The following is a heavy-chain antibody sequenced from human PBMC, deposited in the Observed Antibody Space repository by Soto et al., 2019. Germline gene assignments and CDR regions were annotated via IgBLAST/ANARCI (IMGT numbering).Heavy chain of an antibody. Sequence: GGSLRLSWAVSGFTFSDHYMGWVRQAPGKGLEWVGRSKNKANSYNADYAASVKGRFTISRDESKNSLYLQMNSLKIEDTAIYYCAREPQGLPPNDYWGRGTQVTVS. CDR3: AREPQGLPPNDY. CDR2: SKNKANSYNA. V-gene: IGHV3-72*01. J-gene: IGHJ4*02. CDR1: GFTFSDHY.